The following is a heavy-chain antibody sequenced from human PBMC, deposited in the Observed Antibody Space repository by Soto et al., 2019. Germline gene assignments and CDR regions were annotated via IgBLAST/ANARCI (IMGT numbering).Heavy chain of an antibody. J-gene: IGHJ5*02. CDR1: GGSISSYY. D-gene: IGHD2-2*02. CDR3: AREVGYCSSTSCYKGINWFDP. Sequence: SETLSLTCTVSGGSISSYYWSWIRQPPGKGLEWIGYIYYSGSTNYNPSLKSRVTISVDTSKNQFSLKLSSVTAADTAVYYCAREVGYCSSTSCYKGINWFDPWGQGTLVTGSS. V-gene: IGHV4-59*01. CDR2: IYYSGST.